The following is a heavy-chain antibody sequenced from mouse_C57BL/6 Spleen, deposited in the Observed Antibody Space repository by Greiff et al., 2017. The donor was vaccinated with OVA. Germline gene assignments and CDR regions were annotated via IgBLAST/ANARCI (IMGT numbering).Heavy chain of an antibody. CDR2: ISYDGSN. Sequence: EVKLMESGPGLVKPSQSLSLTCSVTGYSITSGYYWNWIRQFPGNKLEWMGYISYDGSNNYNPSLKNRISITRDTSKNQFFLKLNSVTTEDTATYYCARDLFTTVVDWYFDVWGTGTTVTVSS. D-gene: IGHD1-1*01. J-gene: IGHJ1*03. V-gene: IGHV3-6*01. CDR3: ARDLFTTVVDWYFDV. CDR1: GYSITSGYY.